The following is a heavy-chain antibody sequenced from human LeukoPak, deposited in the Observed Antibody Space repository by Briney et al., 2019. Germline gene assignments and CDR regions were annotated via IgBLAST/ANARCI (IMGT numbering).Heavy chain of an antibody. CDR3: ATAMFILYYMDV. V-gene: IGHV4-34*01. D-gene: IGHD3-10*02. Sequence: SETLSLTCAVYGVSLSGYYWSWIRQPPGKGLEWIGEVNHGGSTNYNPSLKSRVTILVDTSKNQFSLKLSSVTAADTAVYYCATAMFILYYMDVWGKGTTVTVSS. CDR2: VNHGGST. J-gene: IGHJ6*03. CDR1: GVSLSGYY.